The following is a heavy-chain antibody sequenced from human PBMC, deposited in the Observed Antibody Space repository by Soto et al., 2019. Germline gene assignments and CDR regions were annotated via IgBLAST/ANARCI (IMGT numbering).Heavy chain of an antibody. CDR3: ARESYSGYHSYDY. J-gene: IGHJ4*02. CDR2: MYHDGNT. Sequence: SXTLSLTFSVSGYSISGGCFWGWILQPPGKGLEWIANMYHDGNTHYNPSLKSRVTMSVDTSKNQFSLKLNSVTAADTAVYYCARESYSGYHSYDYWGQGILVTVS. V-gene: IGHV4-38-2*02. D-gene: IGHD5-12*01. CDR1: GYSISGGCF.